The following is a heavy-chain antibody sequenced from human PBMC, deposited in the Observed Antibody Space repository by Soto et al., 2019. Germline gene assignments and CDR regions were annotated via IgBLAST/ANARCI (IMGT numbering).Heavy chain of an antibody. CDR2: IYSGGST. D-gene: IGHD6-13*01. J-gene: IGHJ6*02. V-gene: IGHV3-53*01. CDR3: ARDPVRIAAAGYYYYYGMDV. Sequence: GGSLRLSCAASGFTVSSNYMSWVRQAPGKGLEWVSVIYSGGSTYYADSVKGRFTISRDNSKNTLYLQMNSLRAEDTAVYYCARDPVRIAAAGYYYYYGMDVWGQGTTVTVSS. CDR1: GFTVSSNY.